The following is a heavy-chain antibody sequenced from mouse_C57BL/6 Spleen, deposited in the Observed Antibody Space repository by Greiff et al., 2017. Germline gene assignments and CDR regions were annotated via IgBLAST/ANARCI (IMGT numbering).Heavy chain of an antibody. J-gene: IGHJ4*01. D-gene: IGHD1-1*01. CDR3: ARWGYGEAMDY. CDR2: LNPNNGGT. CDR1: GYTFTDYY. V-gene: IGHV1-26*01. Sequence: VQLQQSGPELVKPGASVKISCKASGYTFTDYYMNWVKQRHGKSLEWIGDLNPNNGGTSYNQKFKGKATLTVVQSSSTAYMELRSLTSADCAVYYCARWGYGEAMDYWGKGTSVTVSS.